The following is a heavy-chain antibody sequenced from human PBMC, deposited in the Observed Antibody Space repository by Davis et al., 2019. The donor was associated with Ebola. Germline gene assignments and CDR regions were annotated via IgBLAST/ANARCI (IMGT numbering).Heavy chain of an antibody. V-gene: IGHV1-18*04. CDR1: GYTFTNFG. J-gene: IGHJ6*04. D-gene: IGHD3-22*01. CDR2: INPYNGGT. CDR3: ASEMIVVVRQIGDYYYYGMDV. Sequence: ASVKVSCKASGYTFTNFGFNWVRQAPGQGLEWMGRINPYNGGTNYAQKFQGRVTMTRDTSTSTVYMELSSLRSEDTAVYYCASEMIVVVRQIGDYYYYGMDVWGKGTTVTVSS.